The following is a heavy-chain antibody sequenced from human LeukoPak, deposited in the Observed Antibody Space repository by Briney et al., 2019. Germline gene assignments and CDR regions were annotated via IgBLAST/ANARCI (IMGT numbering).Heavy chain of an antibody. D-gene: IGHD1-26*01. J-gene: IGHJ6*02. CDR3: ARGSGSYYYDMDV. CDR2: IYYSGST. V-gene: IGHV4-61*01. Sequence: SETLSLTCTVSGGSVSSGTYYWSWIRQPPGKGLEWIGYIYYSGSTNYNPSLKSRVTISVDTSKNQFSLKLSSVTAADTAVHYCARGSGSYYYDMDVWGQGTTVTVSS. CDR1: GGSVSSGTYY.